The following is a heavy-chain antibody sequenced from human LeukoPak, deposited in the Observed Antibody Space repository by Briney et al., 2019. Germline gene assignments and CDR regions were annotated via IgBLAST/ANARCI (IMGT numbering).Heavy chain of an antibody. Sequence: SETLSLTCTVSGGSISSYYWSWIRQPPGKGLEWIGYIYYSGSTNYNPSLKSRVTISVDTSKNQFSLKLSSVTAADTAVYYCARKNYDFWSGYYSRHDAFDIWGQGTMVTVSS. CDR2: IYYSGST. CDR1: GGSISSYY. J-gene: IGHJ3*02. D-gene: IGHD3-3*01. CDR3: ARKNYDFWSGYYSRHDAFDI. V-gene: IGHV4-59*01.